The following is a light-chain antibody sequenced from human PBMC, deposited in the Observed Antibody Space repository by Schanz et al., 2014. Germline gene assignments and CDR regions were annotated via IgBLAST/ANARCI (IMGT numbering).Light chain of an antibody. CDR3: QQFNSYSWT. J-gene: IGKJ1*01. CDR1: QGISSY. CDR2: DAS. Sequence: DIQMTQSPSSLSASVGDRVTITCRARQGISSYLAWYQQKPGKAPKLLIYDASSLESGVPSRFSGSGSGTEFTLTITSLQPDDFATYYCQQFNSYSWTFGQGTKVEIK. V-gene: IGKV1-5*01.